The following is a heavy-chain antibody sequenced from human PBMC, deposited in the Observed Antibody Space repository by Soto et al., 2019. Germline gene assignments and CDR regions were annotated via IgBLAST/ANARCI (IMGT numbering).Heavy chain of an antibody. D-gene: IGHD3-22*01. V-gene: IGHV3-64D*06. CDR2: ISTNGGST. Sequence: PGGSLRLCCAASGFIFSSYAMHWVRQAPGKGLEYVSSISTNGGSTHYADSVKGRFTISRDNSKNTQYLQMSSLRADDTAVYYCVKGEYYYDSSGYYPFDYWGQGTLVTVSS. CDR3: VKGEYYYDSSGYYPFDY. J-gene: IGHJ4*02. CDR1: GFIFSSYA.